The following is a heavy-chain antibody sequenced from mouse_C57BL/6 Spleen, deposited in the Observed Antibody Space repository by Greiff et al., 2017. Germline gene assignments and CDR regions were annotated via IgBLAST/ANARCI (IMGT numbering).Heavy chain of an antibody. CDR3: ARPIYYYGSSYVGRAMDY. CDR2: ILPGSGST. CDR1: GYTFTGYW. D-gene: IGHD1-1*01. V-gene: IGHV1-9*01. Sequence: QVQLQQSGAELMKPGASVKLSCKATGYTFTGYWIEWVKQRPGHGLEWIGEILPGSGSTYYNEKFKGKATFTANTSSNTAYMQLSSLTTEDSAIYYCARPIYYYGSSYVGRAMDYWGQGTSVTVSS. J-gene: IGHJ4*01.